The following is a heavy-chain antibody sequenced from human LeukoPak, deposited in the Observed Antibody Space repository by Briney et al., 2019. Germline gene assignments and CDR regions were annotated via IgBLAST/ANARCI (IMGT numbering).Heavy chain of an antibody. D-gene: IGHD3-22*01. CDR2: IYYSGGT. CDR3: ASSSDGDYYDSSGYRSYYFDY. J-gene: IGHJ4*02. CDR1: GGSISSYY. Sequence: SETLSLTCTVSGGSISSYYWSWIRQPPGKGLEWIGYIYYSGGTNYNPSLKSRVTISVDTSKNQFSLKLSSVTAADTAVYYCASSSDGDYYDSSGYRSYYFDYWGQGTLVTVSS. V-gene: IGHV4-59*01.